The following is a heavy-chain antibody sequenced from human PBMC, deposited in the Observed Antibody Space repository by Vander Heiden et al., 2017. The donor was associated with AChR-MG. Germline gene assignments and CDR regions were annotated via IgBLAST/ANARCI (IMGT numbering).Heavy chain of an antibody. Sequence: EVQLVQSGAEVKKPGQSLRISCKGSGYSFTSYWISWVRQMPGKGLEWMGRIDPSDSYTNYSPPFQGHVTISADKPSSTAYLKWSSMKASDTAMYYCARRHPGQGGFDPWGQGTLVTVSS. D-gene: IGHD2-15*01. CDR2: IDPSDSYT. CDR1: GYSFTSYW. J-gene: IGHJ5*02. V-gene: IGHV5-10-1*03. CDR3: ARRHPGQGGFDP.